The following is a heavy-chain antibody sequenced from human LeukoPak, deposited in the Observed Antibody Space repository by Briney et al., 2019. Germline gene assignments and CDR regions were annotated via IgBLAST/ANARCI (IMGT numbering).Heavy chain of an antibody. V-gene: IGHV3-7*03. J-gene: IGHJ4*02. CDR1: GFTFSNYW. CDR3: AKSGLSRFDY. CDR2: IKQDGSET. Sequence: GSLRLSCAASGFTFSNYWINWVRQAPGKGLEWVANIKQDGSETYCVDSVKGRFTISRDNAKNSLYLQMNSLRAEDTAVYYCAKSGLSRFDYWGQGTVVTVSS. D-gene: IGHD4/OR15-4a*01.